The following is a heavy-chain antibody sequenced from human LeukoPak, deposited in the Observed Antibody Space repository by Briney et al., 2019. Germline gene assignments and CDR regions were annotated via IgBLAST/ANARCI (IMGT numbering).Heavy chain of an antibody. CDR1: GFTFSSYA. CDR2: ISYDGSNK. CDR3: ARERGYSYTDAFDI. V-gene: IGHV3-30-3*01. J-gene: IGHJ3*02. D-gene: IGHD5-18*01. Sequence: GGSLRLSCAASGFTFSSYAMHWVRQAPGKGLEWVAVISYDGSNKYYADSVKGRFTISRDNAKNSLYLQMNSLRTEDTAVYYCARERGYSYTDAFDIWGQGTMVTVSS.